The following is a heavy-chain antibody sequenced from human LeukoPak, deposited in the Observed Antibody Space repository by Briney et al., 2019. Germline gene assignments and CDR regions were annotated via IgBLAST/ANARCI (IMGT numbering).Heavy chain of an antibody. D-gene: IGHD6-19*01. J-gene: IGHJ4*02. CDR3: AKQQYSSGWYVPYYFDY. V-gene: IGHV3-74*01. Sequence: GGSLRLSCAASGFTFSSYWMHWVRQAPGKGLVWVSRINSDGSRTAYADSVKGRFTVSRDNAKNSLYLQMNSLRAEDTALYYCAKQQYSSGWYVPYYFDYWGQGTLVTVSS. CDR2: INSDGSRT. CDR1: GFTFSSYW.